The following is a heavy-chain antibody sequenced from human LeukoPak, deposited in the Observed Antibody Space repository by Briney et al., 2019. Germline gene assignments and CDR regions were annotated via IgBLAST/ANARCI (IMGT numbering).Heavy chain of an antibody. J-gene: IGHJ4*02. D-gene: IGHD3-9*01. CDR1: GFTFSNCG. V-gene: IGHV3-30*18. Sequence: GGSLRLSCVVSGFTFSNCGMHWVRQAPGKGLEWVAVISSDGSNKYYADSVKGRFTISRDSYKSTLYLHMNNLRAEDTATYFCAKDAEGIRYFDWLLDFWGQGTLVTVSS. CDR2: ISSDGSNK. CDR3: AKDAEGIRYFDWLLDF.